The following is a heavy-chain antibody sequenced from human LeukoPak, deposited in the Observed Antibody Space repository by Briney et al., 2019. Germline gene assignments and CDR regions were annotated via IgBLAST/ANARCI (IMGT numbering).Heavy chain of an antibody. J-gene: IGHJ5*02. Sequence: KPGGSLRLSCAASGFTFSSYSMTWVRQAPGKGLEWVSSISSSSSYIYYADSVKGRFTISRDNAKNSLYLQMNSLRAEDTAVYYCARDSPILGSSWFLRGNWFDPWGQGTLVTVSS. V-gene: IGHV3-21*01. CDR3: ARDSPILGSSWFLRGNWFDP. D-gene: IGHD6-13*01. CDR2: ISSSSSYI. CDR1: GFTFSSYS.